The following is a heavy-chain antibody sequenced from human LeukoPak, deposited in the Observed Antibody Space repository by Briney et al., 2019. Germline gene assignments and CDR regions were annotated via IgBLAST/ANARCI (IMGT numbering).Heavy chain of an antibody. J-gene: IGHJ4*02. CDR2: ISGSGGST. CDR3: AKGEQLWTTSSFDY. CDR1: GFTFTSYS. Sequence: GGSLRLSCAASGFTFTSYSMNWVRQAPGKGLEWVSTISGSGGSTYYADSVKGRFTISRDNSKNTLYLQMNSLRAEDTAVYYCAKGEQLWTTSSFDYWGQGTLVTVSS. V-gene: IGHV3-23*01. D-gene: IGHD5-18*01.